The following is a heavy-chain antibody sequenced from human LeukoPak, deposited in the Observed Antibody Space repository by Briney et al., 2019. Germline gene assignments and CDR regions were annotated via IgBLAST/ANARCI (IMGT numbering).Heavy chain of an antibody. CDR3: ARSPGTAYYFDY. J-gene: IGHJ4*02. CDR2: ISYDGSNK. Sequence: PGRSLRLSCAASGFTFSSYAMHWVRQAPGKGLEWVAVISYDGSNKYYADSVKGRFTISRDNSKNTLYLQMNSLRAEDTAVYYCARSPGTAYYFDYWGQGTLVTVSS. D-gene: IGHD6-13*01. CDR1: GFTFSSYA. V-gene: IGHV3-30-3*01.